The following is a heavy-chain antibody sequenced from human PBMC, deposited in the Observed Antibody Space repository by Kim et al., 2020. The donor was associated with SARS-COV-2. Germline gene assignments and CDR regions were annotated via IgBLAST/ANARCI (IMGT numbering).Heavy chain of an antibody. CDR1: GYTFTSYA. D-gene: IGHD5-18*01. J-gene: IGHJ5*02. CDR3: ARGGGYSYGGGGWFDP. V-gene: IGHV1-3*01. Sequence: ASVKVSCKASGYTFTSYAMHWVRQAPGQRLEWMGWINAGNGNTKYSQKFQGRVTITRDTSASTAYMELSSLRSEYTAVYYCARGGGYSYGGGGWFDPWGQGTLVTVSS. CDR2: INAGNGNT.